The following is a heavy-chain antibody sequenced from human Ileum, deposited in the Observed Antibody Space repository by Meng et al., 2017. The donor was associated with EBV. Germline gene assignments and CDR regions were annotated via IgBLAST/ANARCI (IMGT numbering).Heavy chain of an antibody. CDR1: GGSFSGAY. CDR2: IIHGGSP. Sequence: QGQLQQGGAGLLKPSETLSLTCAVYGGSFSGAYWNWIRQPPGKGLEWIGEIIHGGSPSYNPSLKSRVTISIDTSKNQLSLMLSSVTAADTAVYYCARRPTGIDYWGQGTLVTVSS. V-gene: IGHV4-34*12. CDR3: ARRPTGIDY. J-gene: IGHJ4*02. D-gene: IGHD2-8*02.